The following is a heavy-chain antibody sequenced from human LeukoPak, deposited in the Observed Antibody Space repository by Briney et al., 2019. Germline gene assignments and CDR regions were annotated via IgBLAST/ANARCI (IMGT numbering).Heavy chain of an antibody. CDR3: VGLGESNAFDI. Sequence: GGSLRLSCAASGFTFSSYGMHWVRQAPGKGLEWVAVISYDGSNKYYADSAKGRFTISRDNSKNTLYLQMNSLRAEDTAVYYCVGLGESNAFDIWGQGTMVTVSS. CDR1: GFTFSSYG. D-gene: IGHD3-16*01. CDR2: ISYDGSNK. V-gene: IGHV3-30*03. J-gene: IGHJ3*02.